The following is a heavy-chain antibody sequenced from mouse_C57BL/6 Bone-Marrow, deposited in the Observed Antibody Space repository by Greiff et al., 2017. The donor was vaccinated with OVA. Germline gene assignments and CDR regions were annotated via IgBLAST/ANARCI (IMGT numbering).Heavy chain of an antibody. CDR3: AKGWLAGFAY. CDR2: IYLGNSDT. Sequence: VQLQQSGTVLARPGASVKMSCKTSGYTFTSYWMHWVKQRPGQGLEWIGAIYLGNSDTSYNQKFKGKAKLTAVTSASTAYRELSRLTNEDSAGYCSAKGWLAGFAYWGQGTLVTVSA. CDR1: GYTFTSYW. J-gene: IGHJ3*01. D-gene: IGHD2-3*01. V-gene: IGHV1-5*01.